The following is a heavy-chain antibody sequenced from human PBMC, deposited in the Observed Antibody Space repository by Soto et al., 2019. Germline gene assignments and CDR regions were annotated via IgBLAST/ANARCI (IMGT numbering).Heavy chain of an antibody. CDR2: INHSGST. CDR1: GGSFSGYY. V-gene: IGHV4-34*01. Sequence: SETLSLTCAVYGGSFSGYYWSWIRQPPGKGLEWIGEINHSGSTNYNPSLKSRVTISVDTSKNQFSLKLSSVTAADTAVYYCARGRNIVATMFDCWGQGTLVTVSS. CDR3: ARGRNIVATMFDC. D-gene: IGHD5-12*01. J-gene: IGHJ4*02.